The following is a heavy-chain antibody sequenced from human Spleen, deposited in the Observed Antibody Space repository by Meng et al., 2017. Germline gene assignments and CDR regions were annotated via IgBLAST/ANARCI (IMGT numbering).Heavy chain of an antibody. CDR3: ARDGGSSGYYDNWFDP. CDR1: DYTLTTYD. CDR2: INGYNGNT. D-gene: IGHD3-22*01. J-gene: IGHJ5*02. Sequence: QVQLVQSGAEVKKPGASVEVSCKASDYTLTTYDINWVRQAPGQGREWMGWINGYNGNTEYAQKFQGRVTMTTDTSTSTAHMELRSLRSDDTAVYYCARDGGSSGYYDNWFDPWGQGTLVTVSS. V-gene: IGHV1-18*01.